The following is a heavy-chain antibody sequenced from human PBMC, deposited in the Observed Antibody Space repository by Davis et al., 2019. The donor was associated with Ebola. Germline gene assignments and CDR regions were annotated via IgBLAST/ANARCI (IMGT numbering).Heavy chain of an antibody. Sequence: MPSETLSLTCAVYGGSFSGYYWSWIRQPPGKGLEWIGEINHIGSANYYPSLKSRITISVDTSKNQFSMKLSSVTAADTAVYYCARAGRDYYASGSNYNPPFDYWGQGTLVTVSS. D-gene: IGHD3-10*01. CDR1: GGSFSGYY. V-gene: IGHV4-34*01. J-gene: IGHJ4*02. CDR3: ARAGRDYYASGSNYNPPFDY. CDR2: INHIGSA.